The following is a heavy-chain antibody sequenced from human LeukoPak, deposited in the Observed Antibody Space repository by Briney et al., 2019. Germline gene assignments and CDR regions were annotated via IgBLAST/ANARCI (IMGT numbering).Heavy chain of an antibody. J-gene: IGHJ6*03. CDR3: ARGVVPAAYYMDV. CDR2: ISSSSSYI. V-gene: IGHV3-21*01. D-gene: IGHD2-2*01. CDR1: GFTFSSYS. Sequence: GGSLRLSCAASGFTFSSYSMNWVRQAPGKGLEWVSSISSSSSYIYYADSVKGRFTISRDNAKNSLHLQMNSLRAEDTAVYYCARGVVPAAYYMDVWGKGTTVTVSS.